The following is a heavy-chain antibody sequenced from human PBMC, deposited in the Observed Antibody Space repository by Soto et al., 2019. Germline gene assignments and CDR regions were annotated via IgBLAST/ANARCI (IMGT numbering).Heavy chain of an antibody. Sequence: SETLSLTCTVSGGSISSYYWSWIRQPPGKGLEWIGYIYYSGSTNYNPSLKSRVTISVDTSKNQFSLKLSSVTAADTAVYYCARQGSAYYYYYYMDVWGKGTTVTVSS. CDR3: ARQGSAYYYYYYMDV. CDR1: GGSISSYY. V-gene: IGHV4-59*08. J-gene: IGHJ6*03. CDR2: IYYSGST.